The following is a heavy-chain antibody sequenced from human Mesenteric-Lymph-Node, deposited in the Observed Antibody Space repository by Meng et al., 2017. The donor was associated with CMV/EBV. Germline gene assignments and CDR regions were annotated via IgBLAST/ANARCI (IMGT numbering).Heavy chain of an antibody. CDR3: AREFSGDSNFDY. CDR1: GCTFTSYY. J-gene: IGHJ4*02. V-gene: IGHV1-46*01. D-gene: IGHD2-21*01. Sequence: ASVKVSCKASGCTFTSYYMHWVRQAPGQGLEWMGIINPSGGSTSYAERFQDRVTMTRDTSTSTVYMELSSLTSEDTAVYYCAREFSGDSNFDYWGQGTPVTVSS. CDR2: INPSGGST.